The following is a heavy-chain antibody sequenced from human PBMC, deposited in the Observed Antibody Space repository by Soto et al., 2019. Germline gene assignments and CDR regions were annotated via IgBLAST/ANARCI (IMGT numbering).Heavy chain of an antibody. Sequence: SVKVSCKASGGTFSSYTISWVRQAPGQGLEWMGRIIPILGIANYAQKFQGRVTITADKSTSTAYMELSSLRSEDTAVYYCARGVRSAATNWFDPWGQGTLVTV. CDR3: ARGVRSAATNWFDP. D-gene: IGHD6-25*01. J-gene: IGHJ5*02. V-gene: IGHV1-69*02. CDR1: GGTFSSYT. CDR2: IIPILGIA.